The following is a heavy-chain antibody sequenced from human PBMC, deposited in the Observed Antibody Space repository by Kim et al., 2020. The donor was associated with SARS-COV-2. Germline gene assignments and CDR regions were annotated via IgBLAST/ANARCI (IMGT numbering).Heavy chain of an antibody. CDR2: ISSSKGYT. D-gene: IGHD2-2*01. V-gene: IGHV1-18*01. CDR3: VFLIRRPEGRWFDP. CDR1: NHTFTSES. J-gene: IGHJ5*02. Sequence: ASVKVSCRASNHTFTSESISWVRQAPGQGLEWMGWISSSKGYTNYAPNLQDRVTMTTDTSTSTDYLELRSLTSDDTAMYYCVFLIRRPEGRWFDPWGQGTLVTVSA.